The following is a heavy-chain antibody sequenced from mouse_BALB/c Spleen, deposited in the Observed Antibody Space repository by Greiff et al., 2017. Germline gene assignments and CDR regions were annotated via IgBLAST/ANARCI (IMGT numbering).Heavy chain of an antibody. Sequence: QVQLKESAAELARPGASVKMSCKASGYTFTSYTMHWVKQRPGQGLEWIGYINPSSGYTEYNQKFKDKTTLTADKSSSTAYMQLSSLTSEDSAVYYCANYYGSSYGYYAMDYWGQGTSVTVSS. CDR3: ANYYGSSYGYYAMDY. CDR2: INPSSGYT. J-gene: IGHJ4*01. D-gene: IGHD1-1*01. V-gene: IGHV1-4*02. CDR1: GYTFTSYT.